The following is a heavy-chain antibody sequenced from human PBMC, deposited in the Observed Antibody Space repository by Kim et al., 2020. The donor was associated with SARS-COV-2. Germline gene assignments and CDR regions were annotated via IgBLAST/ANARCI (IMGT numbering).Heavy chain of an antibody. CDR1: GYTFSSYY. V-gene: IGHV1-46*01. J-gene: IGHJ4*02. CDR2: INPDGGST. CDR3: ARARRTLPLLWY. Sequence: ASVKVSCKASGYTFSSYYMHWVRQAPGQGLEWMGKINPDGGSTNYPQKFQGRVIMTRDTSTSTVNMELTSLRSEDTAVYYCARARRTLPLLWYWGQGTLVTVSS. D-gene: IGHD2-2*01.